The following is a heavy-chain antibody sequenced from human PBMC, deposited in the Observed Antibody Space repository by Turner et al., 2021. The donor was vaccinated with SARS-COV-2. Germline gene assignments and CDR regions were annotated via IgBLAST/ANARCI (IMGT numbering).Heavy chain of an antibody. Sequence: QVQLVQSGAEVKKPVASVKVSCKASGSTFTDYYMHWVRQAPGQGLEWMGWINPNSGGTNSAQKFQGRVTMTKDTSISTAYMELGRLRSDDTAVYYCATDSYGTLWGQGTLVTVSS. CDR1: GSTFTDYY. D-gene: IGHD5-18*01. CDR2: INPNSGGT. V-gene: IGHV1-2*02. CDR3: ATDSYGTL. J-gene: IGHJ4*02.